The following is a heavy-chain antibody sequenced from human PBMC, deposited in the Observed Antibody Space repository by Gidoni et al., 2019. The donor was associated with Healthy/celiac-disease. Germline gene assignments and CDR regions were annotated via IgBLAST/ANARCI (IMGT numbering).Heavy chain of an antibody. CDR2: ISGSGGST. CDR1: GFTFSSYA. J-gene: IGHJ4*02. V-gene: IGHV3-23*01. D-gene: IGHD6-19*01. CDR3: ASSSSGWYRN. Sequence: EVQLLESGGGLVQPGGSLTPPRAALGFTFSSYAMSWVRQAPGKGLEWVSAISGSGGSTYYADSVKGRFTISRDNSKNTLYLQMNSLRAEDTAVYYCASSSSGWYRNWGQGTLVTVSS.